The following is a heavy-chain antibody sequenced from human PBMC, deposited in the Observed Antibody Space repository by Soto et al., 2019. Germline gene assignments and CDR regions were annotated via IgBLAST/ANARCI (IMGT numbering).Heavy chain of an antibody. CDR2: IYYSGST. V-gene: IGHV4-59*12. D-gene: IGHD3-22*01. CDR3: ARAQGYYDSSGYYPGPYYYGMDV. Sequence: SETLSLTCTVSGGSISGYYWSWIRQPPGKGLEWLGYIYYSGSTNYNPSLKSRVTISVDTSKNQFSLKLSSVTAADTAVYYCARAQGYYDSSGYYPGPYYYGMDVWGQGTTVTVSS. J-gene: IGHJ6*02. CDR1: GGSISGYY.